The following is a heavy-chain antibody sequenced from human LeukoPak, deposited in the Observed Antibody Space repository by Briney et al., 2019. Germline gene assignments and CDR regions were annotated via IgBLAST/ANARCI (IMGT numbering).Heavy chain of an antibody. V-gene: IGHV4-39*07. CDR3: ARPYYGSGPLSY. CDR1: GGSISSSSYY. J-gene: IGHJ4*02. Sequence: SETLSLTCTVSGGSISSSSYYWGWIRQPPGKGLEWIGSIYYSGSTNYNPSLKSRVTISVDTSKNQFSLKLSSVTAADTAVYYCARPYYGSGPLSYWGQGTLVTVSS. D-gene: IGHD3-10*01. CDR2: IYYSGST.